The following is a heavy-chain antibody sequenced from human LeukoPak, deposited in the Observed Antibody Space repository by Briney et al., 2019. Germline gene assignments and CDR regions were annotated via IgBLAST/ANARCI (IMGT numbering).Heavy chain of an antibody. D-gene: IGHD6-19*01. V-gene: IGHV3-30*02. CDR2: IRYDGSNK. CDR1: GFTFSSYG. J-gene: IGHJ4*02. CDR3: ARGRSGWDGVHDY. Sequence: GGSLRLSCAASGFTFSSYGMHWVRQAPGKGLEWVAFIRYDGSNKYYADSVKGRFTISRDNSKNTLYLQMNSLRAEDTAVYYCARGRSGWDGVHDYWGQGTLVTVSS.